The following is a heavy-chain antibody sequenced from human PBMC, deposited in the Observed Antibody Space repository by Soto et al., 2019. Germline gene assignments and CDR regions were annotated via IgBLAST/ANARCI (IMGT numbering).Heavy chain of an antibody. J-gene: IGHJ6*02. V-gene: IGHV1-2*02. CDR3: ARDLPLGVVVISYYYGMDV. D-gene: IGHD3-22*01. CDR1: GYTFTGYY. Sequence: QVQLVQSGAEVKKPGASVKVSCKASGYTFTGYYMHCVRQAPGQGLEWMGWINPDSGGTNYAQKFQGRVTMTRDTSISTAYMELSRLRSDDTAVYYCARDLPLGVVVISYYYGMDVWGQGTTVTVSS. CDR2: INPDSGGT.